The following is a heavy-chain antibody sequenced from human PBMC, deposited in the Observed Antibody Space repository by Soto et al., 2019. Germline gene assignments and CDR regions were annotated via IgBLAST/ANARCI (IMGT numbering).Heavy chain of an antibody. D-gene: IGHD3-3*01. J-gene: IGHJ4*02. Sequence: GASVQVSCKASGYTFTSYYMHWVRQAPGQGLEWMGIINTNSGGTNYAQKFQGWVTMTRDTSISTAYMELSRLRSGDTAVYYCARGSSPYYDFWSGYYYHYWGQGTLVTVSS. CDR2: INTNSGGT. CDR1: GYTFTSYY. V-gene: IGHV1-2*04. CDR3: ARGSSPYYDFWSGYYYHY.